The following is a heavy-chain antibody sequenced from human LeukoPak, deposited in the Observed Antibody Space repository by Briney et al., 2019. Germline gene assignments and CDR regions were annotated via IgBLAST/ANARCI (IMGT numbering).Heavy chain of an antibody. D-gene: IGHD2-21*02. CDR2: TYDSGST. Sequence: SETLSLTCTVSGGSVSSGCYYWSWIRQPPGKGLDWIGYTYDSGSTNYNLCLKSRVTISVDTSKSQFSLKLNSVTAADTAVYYCARDHCGGNCYSGSYWYFDLWGRSTLVTVSS. CDR1: GGSVSSGCYY. CDR3: ARDHCGGNCYSGSYWYFDL. V-gene: IGHV4-61*01. J-gene: IGHJ2*01.